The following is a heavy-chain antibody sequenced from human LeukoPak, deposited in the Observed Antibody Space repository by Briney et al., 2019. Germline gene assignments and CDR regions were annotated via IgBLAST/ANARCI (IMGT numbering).Heavy chain of an antibody. V-gene: IGHV3-30-3*01. CDR3: ARDSDSSGPNWFDH. D-gene: IGHD3-22*01. CDR1: GFTFSSYA. Sequence: GGSLLLSCAASGFTFSSYAMHWVRPAPGKGLEWVAVISYDGSNKYYADSVKGRFTISRDNSKNTLYLQMNSLRAEDTAVYYCARDSDSSGPNWFDHWGQGTLVTVSS. CDR2: ISYDGSNK. J-gene: IGHJ5*02.